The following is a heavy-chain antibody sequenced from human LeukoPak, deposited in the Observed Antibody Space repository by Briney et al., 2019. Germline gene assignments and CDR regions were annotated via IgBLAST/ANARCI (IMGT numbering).Heavy chain of an antibody. CDR1: GFTFSSYG. CDR2: IWYDGSNK. D-gene: IGHD1-26*01. Sequence: AGGSLRLSCAASGFTFSSYGMLWVRQAPGKGLEWVAVIWYDGSNKYYADSVKGRFTISRDNSKNTPYLQMNSLRAEDTAVYYCARARGSYSFDYWGQGTLVTVSS. J-gene: IGHJ4*02. V-gene: IGHV3-33*01. CDR3: ARARGSYSFDY.